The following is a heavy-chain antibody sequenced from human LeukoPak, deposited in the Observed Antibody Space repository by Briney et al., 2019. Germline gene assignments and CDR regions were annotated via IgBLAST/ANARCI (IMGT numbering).Heavy chain of an antibody. V-gene: IGHV3-30*03. CDR3: ARGPGLWFGELLYYFDY. CDR2: ISYDGSNK. Sequence: PGGSLRLSCAASGFTFSSYGMHWVRQAPGKGLEWVAVISYDGSNKYYADSVKGRFTISRDNSKNTLYLQMNSLRAEDTAVYYCARGPGLWFGELLYYFDYWGQGTLVTVSS. D-gene: IGHD3-10*01. CDR1: GFTFSSYG. J-gene: IGHJ4*02.